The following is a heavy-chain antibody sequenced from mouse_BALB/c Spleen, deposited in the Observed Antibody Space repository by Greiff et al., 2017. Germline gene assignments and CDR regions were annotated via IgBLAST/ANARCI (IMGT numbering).Heavy chain of an antibody. D-gene: IGHD1-1*01. CDR1: GYTFSSYW. J-gene: IGHJ2*01. Sequence: QVQLQQSGAELMKPGASVKISCKATGYTFSSYWIEWVKQRPGHGLEWIGEILPGSGSTNYNEKFKGKATFTADTSSNTAYMQLSSLTSEDSAVYYCARCTTVGAADDWGQGTTLTVSS. V-gene: IGHV1-9*01. CDR2: ILPGSGST. CDR3: ARCTTVGAADD.